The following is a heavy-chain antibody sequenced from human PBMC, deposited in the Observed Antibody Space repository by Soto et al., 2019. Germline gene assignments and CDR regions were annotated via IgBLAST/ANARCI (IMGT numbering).Heavy chain of an antibody. CDR2: ISGSGGST. Sequence: GGPQRHYYTASGFKYISYAISWVRHNPGKGLEWVSAISGSGGSTYYADSVKGRFTISRDNSKNTLYLQMNSLRAEDTAVYYCAKLSYCDFWSGYSFLDYWGQGTLVTV. CDR1: GFKYISYA. V-gene: IGHV3-23*01. D-gene: IGHD3-3*01. J-gene: IGHJ4*02. CDR3: AKLSYCDFWSGYSFLDY.